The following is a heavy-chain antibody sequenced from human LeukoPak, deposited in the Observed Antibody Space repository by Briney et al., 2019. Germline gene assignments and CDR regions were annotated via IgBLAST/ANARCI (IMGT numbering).Heavy chain of an antibody. CDR3: ATLNGDYEGFDY. CDR2: INPNSGGT. Sequence: ASVKVSCKASGYTFTGYYMHWVRQAPGQGLEWMGWINPNSGGTNYAQKLQGRVTMTTDTSTSTAYMELRSLRSDDTAVYYCATLNGDYEGFDYWGQGTLVTVSS. V-gene: IGHV1-2*02. D-gene: IGHD4-17*01. J-gene: IGHJ4*02. CDR1: GYTFTGYY.